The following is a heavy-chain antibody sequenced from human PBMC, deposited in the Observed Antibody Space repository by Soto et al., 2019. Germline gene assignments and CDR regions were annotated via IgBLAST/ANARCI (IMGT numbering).Heavy chain of an antibody. CDR1: GYTFTSYY. CDR3: ARDYYDSSGWTNAFDI. V-gene: IGHV1-46*01. CDR2: INPSGGST. Sequence: ASVKVSGKASGYTFTSYYMHWVRQAPGQGLEWMGIINPSGGSTSYAQKFQGRVTMTRDTSTGTVYMELSSLRSEDTAVYYCARDYYDSSGWTNAFDIWGQGTMVTVSS. D-gene: IGHD3-22*01. J-gene: IGHJ3*02.